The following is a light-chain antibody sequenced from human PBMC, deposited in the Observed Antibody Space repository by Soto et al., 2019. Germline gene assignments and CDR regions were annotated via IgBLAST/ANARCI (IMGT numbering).Light chain of an antibody. V-gene: IGKV3-15*01. CDR1: QSVRSN. CDR2: VAS. J-gene: IGKJ2*01. CDR3: QQYNDWNQYT. Sequence: MTQSPATLSVSPGERVTLSCRASQSVRSNLAWYQQRRGHAPRLLVYVASTRATGVPARFSGSGSGTDFTLTITSLQSEDIAIYYCQQYNDWNQYTFGQGTSLEV.